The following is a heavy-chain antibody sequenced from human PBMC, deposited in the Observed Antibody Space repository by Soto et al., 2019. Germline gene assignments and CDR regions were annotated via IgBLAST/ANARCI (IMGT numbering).Heavy chain of an antibody. J-gene: IGHJ6*02. CDR2: IIPIFGTP. D-gene: IGHD2-2*01. CDR1: GGTFTNYA. CDR3: ARERSVGYCSTTTCPNPFYYYAMDV. Sequence: QVQLVQSGAEVKKPGSSLNVSCKASGGTFTNYAFSWVRQAPGQGPEWMGGIIPIFGTPDYAQKLQGRVIITADESTRTVSMELNSIRSDDTAVYYCARERSVGYCSTTTCPNPFYYYAMDVWGQGTTVTVSS. V-gene: IGHV1-69*12.